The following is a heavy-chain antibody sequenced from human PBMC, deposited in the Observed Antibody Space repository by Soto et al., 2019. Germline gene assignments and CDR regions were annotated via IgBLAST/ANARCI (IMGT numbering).Heavy chain of an antibody. D-gene: IGHD3-22*01. Sequence: LRLSCAASGFTFSSYDMHWVRQATGKGLEWVSAIGTAGDTYYPGSVKGRFTISRENAKNSLYLQMNSLRAEDTAVYYCARGPSPDYYDSSHHFDYWGQGTLVTVSS. J-gene: IGHJ4*02. V-gene: IGHV3-13*01. CDR2: IGTAGDT. CDR1: GFTFSSYD. CDR3: ARGPSPDYYDSSHHFDY.